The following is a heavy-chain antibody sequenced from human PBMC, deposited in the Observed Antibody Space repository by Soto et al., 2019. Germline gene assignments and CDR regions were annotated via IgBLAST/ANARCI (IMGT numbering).Heavy chain of an antibody. CDR1: GFTFSSYS. D-gene: IGHD6-19*01. CDR3: ARANSYSSGWAKYYFDY. J-gene: IGHJ4*02. CDR2: ISSSSSYI. V-gene: IGHV3-21*01. Sequence: GGALRLSCAASGFTFSSYSMNWCRQAPGKGLGGVSSISSSSSYIYYADSVKGRFTISRDNAKNSLYLQMNSLRAEDTAVYYCARANSYSSGWAKYYFDYWGQGTLVTVSS.